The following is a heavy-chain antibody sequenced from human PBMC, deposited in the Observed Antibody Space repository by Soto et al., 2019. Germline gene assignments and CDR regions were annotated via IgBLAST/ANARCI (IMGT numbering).Heavy chain of an antibody. CDR2: FDPEDGET. Sequence: ASVKVSCKVSGYTLTELSMHWVRQAPGKGLEWMGGFDPEDGETIYAQKFQGRVTMTEDTSTDTAYMELSSLRSEDTAVYYCATDASSSWERNFAYWGQGTLVTVSS. CDR1: GYTLTELS. V-gene: IGHV1-24*01. J-gene: IGHJ4*02. D-gene: IGHD6-13*01. CDR3: ATDASSSWERNFAY.